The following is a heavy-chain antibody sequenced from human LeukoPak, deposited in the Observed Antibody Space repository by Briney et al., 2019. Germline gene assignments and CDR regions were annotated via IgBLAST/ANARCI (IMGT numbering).Heavy chain of an antibody. J-gene: IGHJ5*02. V-gene: IGHV1-3*01. D-gene: IGHD3-10*01. CDR2: INAGNGNT. CDR3: ASSPLQYYGSGSDFDP. CDR1: GYTFTSYA. Sequence: ASVKVSCKASGYTFTSYAMHWVRQAPGQRLEWMGWINAGNGNTKYSQKFQGRVTITRDTSASTAYMELSSLRSEDTAVYYCASSPLQYYGSGSDFDPWGQGTLVTVSS.